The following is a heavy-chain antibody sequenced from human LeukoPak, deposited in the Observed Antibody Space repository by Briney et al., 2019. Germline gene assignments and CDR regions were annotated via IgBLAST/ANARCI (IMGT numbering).Heavy chain of an antibody. Sequence: SGTLSLTCADSGGSISSSNWWSWVRQPPGKGLEWIGEVYHSGSTNYNPSRKSRVTISVDKSKNQFSLKLSSVTAADTAVYYCARIMGRGYCSSTSCRGDGFDPWGQGTLVTVSS. D-gene: IGHD2-2*01. CDR2: VYHSGST. J-gene: IGHJ5*02. CDR3: ARIMGRGYCSSTSCRGDGFDP. CDR1: GGSISSSNW. V-gene: IGHV4-4*02.